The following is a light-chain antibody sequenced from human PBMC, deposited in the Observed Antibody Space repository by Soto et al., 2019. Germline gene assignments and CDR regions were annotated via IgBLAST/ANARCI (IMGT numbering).Light chain of an antibody. CDR1: NSDIGAYSR. J-gene: IGLJ3*02. CDR3: VSYTSSDSWV. V-gene: IGLV2-14*03. Sequence: QSALTQPASLSGSPGQSITISCTGTNSDIGAYSRVCWYQQHPGKVPRLIIFAVSNRPSGVSNRFSGSKSGNTASLTISGLLAEDEADYYCVSYTSSDSWVFGGGTTVTVL. CDR2: AVS.